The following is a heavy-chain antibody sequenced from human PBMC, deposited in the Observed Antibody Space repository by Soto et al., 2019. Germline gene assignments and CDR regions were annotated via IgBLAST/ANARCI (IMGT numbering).Heavy chain of an antibody. V-gene: IGHV1-18*01. CDR1: GYTFTSYG. J-gene: IGHJ6*02. CDR3: ARDSVGAVAGNYGMDV. Sequence: QVQLVQSGAEVKKPGASVKVSCKASGYTFTSYGISWVRQAPGQGLEWMGWISAYNGNTNYAQKLQGRVTMSTDTSTSTAYMELRSLRSDDTAVYYCARDSVGAVAGNYGMDVWGQGTTVTVSS. D-gene: IGHD6-19*01. CDR2: ISAYNGNT.